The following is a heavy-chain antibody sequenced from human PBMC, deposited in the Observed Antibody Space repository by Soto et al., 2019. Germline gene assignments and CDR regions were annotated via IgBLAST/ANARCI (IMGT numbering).Heavy chain of an antibody. Sequence: TSETLSLTCTVSGGSISSNTYYWGWIRQPPGKGLEWIGNIHYSGSTYYDSSLKSRVTISVDTSKNQFSLKLSSVTAADTAVYYCACYSPPLHYWYFDLWGRGTLVTVSS. CDR1: GGSISSNTYY. CDR2: IHYSGST. D-gene: IGHD2-21*01. V-gene: IGHV4-39*07. CDR3: ACYSPPLHYWYFDL. J-gene: IGHJ2*01.